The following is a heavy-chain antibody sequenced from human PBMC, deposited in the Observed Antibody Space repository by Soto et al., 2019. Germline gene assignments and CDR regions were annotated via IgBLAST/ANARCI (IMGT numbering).Heavy chain of an antibody. CDR2: IYSGGST. J-gene: IGHJ6*02. CDR1: GFTVSSNY. Sequence: EVQLVETGGGLIQPGGSLRLSCAASGFTVSSNYISWVRQAPGKGLEWVSVIYSGGSTYYADSVKGRFTISRDNSKNTLYLQMNSLRAEDTAVYYCAREAWTTVTPYYFYYGMDVWGQGTTVTVSS. CDR3: AREAWTTVTPYYFYYGMDV. D-gene: IGHD4-4*01. V-gene: IGHV3-53*02.